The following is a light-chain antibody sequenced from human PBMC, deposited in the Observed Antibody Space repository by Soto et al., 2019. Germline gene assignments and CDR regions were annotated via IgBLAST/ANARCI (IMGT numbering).Light chain of an antibody. V-gene: IGLV1-40*01. Sequence: QSVRTQPPSVSGAPGQRVTISFTGSSSNIRAGHDVHWYQHLPGTAPKLLIYGNGNRPSGVPDRFSGSKSGTSASLAITGLQAEDEADYYCQSYDSNLSGSEVFGTGTKVTVL. CDR2: GNG. CDR1: SSNIRAGHD. CDR3: QSYDSNLSGSEV. J-gene: IGLJ1*01.